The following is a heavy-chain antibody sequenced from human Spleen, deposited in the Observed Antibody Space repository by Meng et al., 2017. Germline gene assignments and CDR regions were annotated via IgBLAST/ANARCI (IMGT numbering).Heavy chain of an antibody. CDR2: IVSDGGIT. CDR1: GFNFGDYI. Sequence: EGLSGVSGGGVVQPGGYSRLTWGASGFNFGDYIMHWVRQSPGKGLEWISSIVSDGGITTYADSVKGRFTVSRDNAKNTLYLQMNSLGADDTAVYYCARDLAWVLFDYWGQGALVTVSS. CDR3: ARDLAWVLFDY. D-gene: IGHD3-3*01. J-gene: IGHJ4*02. V-gene: IGHV3-74*01.